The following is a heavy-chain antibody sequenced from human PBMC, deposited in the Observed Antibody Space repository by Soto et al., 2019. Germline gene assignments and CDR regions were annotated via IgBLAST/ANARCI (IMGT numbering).Heavy chain of an antibody. CDR1: GFTFSSYG. D-gene: IGHD1-26*01. J-gene: IGHJ6*02. Sequence: GGSLRLSCAASGFTFSSYGMHWVRQAPGKGLEWVAVIWYDGSNKYYADSVKGRFTISRDNSKNTLYLQMNSLRAEDTAVYYCARDQVGDSGSLADYYYGMDVWGQGTTVTVS. CDR3: ARDQVGDSGSLADYYYGMDV. V-gene: IGHV3-33*01. CDR2: IWYDGSNK.